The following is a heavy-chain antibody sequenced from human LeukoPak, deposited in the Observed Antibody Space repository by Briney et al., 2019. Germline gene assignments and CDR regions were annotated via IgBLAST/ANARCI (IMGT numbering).Heavy chain of an antibody. V-gene: IGHV4-59*01. CDR1: GGSISSYY. CDR3: ARGYGSDLPPDY. D-gene: IGHD3-10*01. J-gene: IGHJ4*02. Sequence: PSETLSLTCTVSGGSISSYYWSWIRHPPGKGLEWIGYIYYSGSTNYNPSLKSRVTISVDTSKNQFSLKLSSVTAADTAVYYCARGYGSDLPPDYWGQGTLVTVSS. CDR2: IYYSGST.